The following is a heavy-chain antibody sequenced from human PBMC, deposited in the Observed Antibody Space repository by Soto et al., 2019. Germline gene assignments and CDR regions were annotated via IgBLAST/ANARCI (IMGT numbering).Heavy chain of an antibody. CDR1: HFIFSNYG. V-gene: IGHV3-30*03. CDR2: ISYDGSNR. D-gene: IGHD3-9*01. J-gene: IGHJ6*01. Sequence: GGALSLSCAASHFIFSNYGMHWVRQAPGEGLERVTIISYDGSNRYYADSVKSRFTISRDNSKNTLYLQMDSLRAEDTCVYCCARDGVGRYFGWLLPPSCYGMGVWGQGTTVTVSS. CDR3: ARDGVGRYFGWLLPPSCYGMGV.